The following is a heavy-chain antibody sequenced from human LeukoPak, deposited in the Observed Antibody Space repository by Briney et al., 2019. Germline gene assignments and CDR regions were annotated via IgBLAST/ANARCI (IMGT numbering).Heavy chain of an antibody. CDR2: IYPGDSDT. D-gene: IGHD3-3*01. CDR3: ARQNDFRLDY. J-gene: IGHJ4*02. Sequence: GESLKISCKGSGYTFSSYWIGLVRQMPGKGLERMGIIYPGDSDTRYSPSLQGQVTIAVDTSIGTAYLQWSSLKASDTAIYYCARQNDFRLDYWGQGTLVTVSS. V-gene: IGHV5-51*01. CDR1: GYTFSSYW.